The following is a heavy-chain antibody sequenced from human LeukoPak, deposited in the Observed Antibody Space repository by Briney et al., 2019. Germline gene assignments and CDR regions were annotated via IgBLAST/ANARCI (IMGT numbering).Heavy chain of an antibody. J-gene: IGHJ4*02. D-gene: IGHD1-7*01. CDR3: ARNPRRRELPFDY. V-gene: IGHV3-30*02. CDR1: GFTFSSYG. Sequence: GGSLRLSCAASGFTFSSYGMHWVRQAPGKGLEWVAFIRYDGINKYYADSVKGRFTISRDNSKNTLYLQMNSLRAEDTAVYYCARNPRRRELPFDYWGQGTLVTVSS. CDR2: IRYDGINK.